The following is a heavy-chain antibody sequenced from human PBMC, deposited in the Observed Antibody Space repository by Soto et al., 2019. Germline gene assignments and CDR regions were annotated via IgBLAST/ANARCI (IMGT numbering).Heavy chain of an antibody. J-gene: IGHJ3*01. CDR3: ATWHEREHAYDV. V-gene: IGHV3-53*01. CDR1: GLTISGKKY. D-gene: IGHD1-1*01. Sequence: DVQLVESGGGLIQPGESLSLSCAAFGLTISGKKYVAWVRQAPGKGLEWVSGLYDVDGSFYADSLRGRFTTSSDSSKTTVYLQMNDLRPDDTAVYYCATWHEREHAYDVWGQGTTVTVSS. CDR2: LYDVDGS.